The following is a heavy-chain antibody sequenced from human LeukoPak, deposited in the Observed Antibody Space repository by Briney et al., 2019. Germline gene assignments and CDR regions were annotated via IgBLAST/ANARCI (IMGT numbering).Heavy chain of an antibody. CDR3: AKGQELDDGVFDS. V-gene: IGHV3-23*01. D-gene: IGHD1-1*01. J-gene: IGHJ4*02. CDR1: GLTYRRIA. Sequence: PGGSLTLPCRASGLTYRRIALTGARQPPGRGLEWVSTIRSNGDTAYNADSVNGRFTISRDNSKNTLYLQMDSLRVEDTAIYYCAKGQELDDGVFDSWGQGTLVTVSS. CDR2: IRSNGDTA.